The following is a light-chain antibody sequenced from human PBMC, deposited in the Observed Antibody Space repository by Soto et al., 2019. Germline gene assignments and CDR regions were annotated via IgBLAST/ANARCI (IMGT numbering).Light chain of an antibody. CDR3: MEALQTPPWT. V-gene: IGKV2-28*01. J-gene: IGKJ1*01. CDR2: LGS. Sequence: DSVMTQSPLSLPVTPGEPASISCRSSQSLLHSNGYNYLDWYLQKPGQSPQLLIYLGSTRAFGVPDRFSGSGSGTDFTLKISRVEAEDVGVYYCMEALQTPPWTFGQGTKVEIK. CDR1: QSLLHSNGYNY.